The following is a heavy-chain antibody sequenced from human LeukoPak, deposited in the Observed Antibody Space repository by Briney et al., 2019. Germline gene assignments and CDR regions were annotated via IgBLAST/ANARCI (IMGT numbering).Heavy chain of an antibody. V-gene: IGHV3-7*01. CDR1: GFSISTYW. CDR3: ASWVGRDY. CDR2: INQDGSEE. Sequence: GGSLRLSCAASGFSISTYWMTWVRQAPGKGLEWVANINQDGSEEYYVDSVKGRFTVSRDNAKNSLYLQMNSLRAEDTAVYYCASWVGRDYWGQGTLVTVSS. J-gene: IGHJ4*02. D-gene: IGHD2-15*01.